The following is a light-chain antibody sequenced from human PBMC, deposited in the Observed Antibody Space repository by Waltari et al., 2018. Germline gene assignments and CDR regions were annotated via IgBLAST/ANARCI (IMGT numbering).Light chain of an antibody. V-gene: IGKV3-15*01. CDR3: QQYNNWPLT. CDR2: GAS. CDR1: QSVTNN. Sequence: EIIMTQSPATLSLSPGERATLSCRASQSVTNNLAWYQQKPGQDPRLLIYGASTRATSIPARISGSGSGTEFTLTISSLQSEDFAFYYCQQYNNWPLTFGGGTKVEIK. J-gene: IGKJ4*01.